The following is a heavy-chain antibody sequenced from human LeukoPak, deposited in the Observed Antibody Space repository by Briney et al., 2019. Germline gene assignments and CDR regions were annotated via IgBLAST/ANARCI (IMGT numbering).Heavy chain of an antibody. CDR1: GYTVTGHD. V-gene: IGHV1-2*02. CDR3: AKDACSGFSSSYNMDS. Sequence: GAAVKVSCKASGYTVTGHDLHWVRQAPGQGLEWMGWLNPNSGDTNYAQKFQGRVTMTRDTSINTAYMELNSLASDDTAMYYCAKDACSGFSSSYNMDSWGKGTLVTVSP. D-gene: IGHD2-15*01. J-gene: IGHJ4*02. CDR2: LNPNSGDT.